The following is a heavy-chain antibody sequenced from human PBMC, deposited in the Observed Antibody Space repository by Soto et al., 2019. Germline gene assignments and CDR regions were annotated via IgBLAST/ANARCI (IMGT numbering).Heavy chain of an antibody. CDR1: GGTFSSYT. V-gene: IGHV1-69*08. CDR3: ARDPFIVVVPAAPADAEYCQH. D-gene: IGHD2-2*01. Sequence: QVQLVQSGAEVKKPGSSVKVSCKASGGTFSSYTISWVRQAPGQGLEWMGRIIPILGIANYAQKFQGRVTIPTDKSTSTAYMELSSLRSEDTAVYYCARDPFIVVVPAAPADAEYCQHWGQGTLVTVSS. J-gene: IGHJ1*01. CDR2: IIPILGIA.